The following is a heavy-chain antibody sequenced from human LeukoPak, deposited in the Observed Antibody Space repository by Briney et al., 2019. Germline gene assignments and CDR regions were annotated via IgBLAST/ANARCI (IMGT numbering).Heavy chain of an antibody. CDR3: ARGMDTAMVKGLECFDY. D-gene: IGHD5-18*01. CDR1: GGSFSGYY. V-gene: IGHV4-34*01. J-gene: IGHJ4*02. Sequence: SETLSLTCAVYGGSFSGYYWSWLRQPPGRGLEWLGEINHSGSTNYNPSLKSRVTISVDTSKNQFSLKLSSVTAADTAVYYCARGMDTAMVKGLECFDYWGQGTLVTVSS. CDR2: INHSGST.